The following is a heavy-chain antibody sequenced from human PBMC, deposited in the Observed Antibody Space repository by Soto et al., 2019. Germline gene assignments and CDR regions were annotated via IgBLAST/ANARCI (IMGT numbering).Heavy chain of an antibody. J-gene: IGHJ6*02. CDR2: INPNSGGT. Sequence: ASVKVSCKASGYTFTGYYMHWVRQAPGQGLEWMGWINPNSGGTNYAQKFQGWVTMTRDTSISTAYMELSRLRSDDTAVYYCARDSSGYSYGPTTGMDVWGQGTTATVSS. V-gene: IGHV1-2*04. CDR1: GYTFTGYY. CDR3: ARDSSGYSYGPTTGMDV. D-gene: IGHD5-18*01.